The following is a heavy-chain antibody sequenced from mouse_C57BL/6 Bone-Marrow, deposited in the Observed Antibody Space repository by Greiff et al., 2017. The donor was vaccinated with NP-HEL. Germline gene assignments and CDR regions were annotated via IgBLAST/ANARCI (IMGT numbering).Heavy chain of an antibody. Sequence: QVQLQQSGTELVKPGASVKLSCKASGYTFTSYWMHWVKQRPGQGLEWIGNINPSNGGTNYNEKFKSKATLTVDKSSSTAYMQLSSLTSEDSAVYYCARLGYYGSSYDWYFDVWGTGTTVTVSS. D-gene: IGHD1-1*01. CDR3: ARLGYYGSSYDWYFDV. CDR2: INPSNGGT. V-gene: IGHV1-53*01. J-gene: IGHJ1*03. CDR1: GYTFTSYW.